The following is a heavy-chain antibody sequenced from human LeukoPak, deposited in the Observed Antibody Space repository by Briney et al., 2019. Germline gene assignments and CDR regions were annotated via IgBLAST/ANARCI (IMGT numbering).Heavy chain of an antibody. CDR2: IYYSGST. CDR3: ARNRYYDFWSGYPNYSDY. D-gene: IGHD3-3*01. J-gene: IGHJ4*02. Sequence: SETLSLTCTVSGGSISSGDYYWSWIRQPPGKGLEWIGYIYYSGSTYYNPSLKSRVTISVDTSKNQFSLKLSSVTAADTAVYYCARNRYYDFWSGYPNYSDYWGQGTLVTVSS. V-gene: IGHV4-30-4*01. CDR1: GGSISSGDYY.